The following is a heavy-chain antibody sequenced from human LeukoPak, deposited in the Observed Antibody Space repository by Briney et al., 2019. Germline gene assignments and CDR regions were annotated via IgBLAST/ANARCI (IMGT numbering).Heavy chain of an antibody. J-gene: IGHJ5*02. Sequence: SETLSLTCTVSGGSISSGSYYWSWIRQPAGKGLEWIGRIYTSGSTNYNPSLKSRVTISVATSKNQFSLKLSSVTAADTAVYYCARGYCSSTSCYWDNWFDPWGQGTLVTVSS. CDR3: ARGYCSSTSCYWDNWFDP. D-gene: IGHD2-2*01. CDR2: IYTSGST. CDR1: GGSISSGSYY. V-gene: IGHV4-61*02.